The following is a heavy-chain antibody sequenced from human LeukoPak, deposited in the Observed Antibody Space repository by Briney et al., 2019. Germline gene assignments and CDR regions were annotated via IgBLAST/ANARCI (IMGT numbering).Heavy chain of an antibody. D-gene: IGHD3-9*01. CDR3: ARARYFDWLLDFDY. CDR1: GGSISSYY. CDR2: IYYSGST. Sequence: SETLSLTCTVSGGSISSYYWSWIRQPPGKGLEWIGYIYYSGSTNYNPSLKSRVTISVATSKNQFSLKLSSVTAADTAVYYCARARYFDWLLDFDYWGQGTLVTVSS. V-gene: IGHV4-59*01. J-gene: IGHJ4*02.